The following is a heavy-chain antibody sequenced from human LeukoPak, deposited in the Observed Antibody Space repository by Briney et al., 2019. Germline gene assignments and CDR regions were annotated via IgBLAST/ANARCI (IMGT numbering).Heavy chain of an antibody. Sequence: ASVKVSCKASGYTFTSYYMHRVRQAPGQGLEWMGIINPSGGSTSYAQKFQGRVTMTRDMSTSTVYMELSSLRSEDTAVYYCARVTHDYSNSPVRFDPWGQGTLVTVSS. CDR3: ARVTHDYSNSPVRFDP. D-gene: IGHD4-11*01. CDR2: INPSGGST. J-gene: IGHJ5*02. V-gene: IGHV1-46*01. CDR1: GYTFTSYY.